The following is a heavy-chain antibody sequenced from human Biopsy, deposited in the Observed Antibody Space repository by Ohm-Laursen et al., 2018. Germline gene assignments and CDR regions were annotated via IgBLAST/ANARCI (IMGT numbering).Heavy chain of an antibody. D-gene: IGHD1-26*01. J-gene: IGHJ4*02. V-gene: IGHV1-69*04. CDR3: ASLYSGTYVGSDY. Sequence: SSVKVSCKASGGSITTSGISWVRQAPGQGLEWVGRINPILGILDYAQRLKDRVTITAEKSTNTAYMQLSRLTSEDTASYYCASLYSGTYVGSDYWGQGTLVTVSS. CDR2: INPILGIL. CDR1: GGSITTSG.